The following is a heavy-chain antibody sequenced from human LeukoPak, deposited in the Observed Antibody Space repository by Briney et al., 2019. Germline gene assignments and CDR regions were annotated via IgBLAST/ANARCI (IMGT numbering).Heavy chain of an antibody. Sequence: GRSLRLSGAASGFTFSSYGMHWVRQAPGKGLEWVAVISYDGSNKYYADSVKGRFTISRDNSKNTLYLQMNSLRAEDTAVYYCATSVGYDSSGSPYFDYWGQGTLVTVSS. J-gene: IGHJ4*02. CDR1: GFTFSSYG. CDR3: ATSVGYDSSGSPYFDY. CDR2: ISYDGSNK. V-gene: IGHV3-30*03. D-gene: IGHD3-22*01.